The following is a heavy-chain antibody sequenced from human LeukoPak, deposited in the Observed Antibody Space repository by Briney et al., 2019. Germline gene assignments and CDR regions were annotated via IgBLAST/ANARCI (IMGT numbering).Heavy chain of an antibody. CDR1: GFTFSTYA. V-gene: IGHV3-30*02. CDR2: IRYDGSNK. CDR3: ARGHWGLDS. Sequence: PGGSLRLSCAASGFTFSTYAMHWVRQAPGKGLEWVAFIRYDGSNKYYAASVKGRFTISRDDSKNTLYLQMNSLRPEDAAVYYCARGHWGLDSWGQGTLVSVSS. D-gene: IGHD7-27*01. J-gene: IGHJ4*02.